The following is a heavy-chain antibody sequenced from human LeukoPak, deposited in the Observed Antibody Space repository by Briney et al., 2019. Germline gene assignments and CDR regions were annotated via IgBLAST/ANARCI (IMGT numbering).Heavy chain of an antibody. Sequence: PSETLSLTCTVSGSSISSSSYYWGWIRQPPGKGLEWIGSIYYTRSTYYNPSLKSRVTISVDTSKNQFSLKLTSVTAADTAVYYCARGVTMIVVVIHDWYFDLWGRGTLATVSS. CDR3: ARGVTMIVVVIHDWYFDL. CDR1: GSSISSSSYY. J-gene: IGHJ2*01. V-gene: IGHV4-39*01. D-gene: IGHD3-22*01. CDR2: IYYTRST.